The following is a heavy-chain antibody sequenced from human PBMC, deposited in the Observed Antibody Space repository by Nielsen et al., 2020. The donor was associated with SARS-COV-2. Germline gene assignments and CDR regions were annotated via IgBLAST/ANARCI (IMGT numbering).Heavy chain of an antibody. Sequence: ASVRVSCKASGYTFTGYYMHWVRQASGQGLEWMGRINPNSGGTNYAQKFQGWVTMTRDTSISTAYMELSRLRSDDTAVYYCARDLPLYDYVWGSYRSYYYYGMDVWGQGTTVTVSS. J-gene: IGHJ6*02. CDR3: ARDLPLYDYVWGSYRSYYYYGMDV. V-gene: IGHV1-2*04. CDR1: GYTFTGYY. CDR2: INPNSGGT. D-gene: IGHD3-16*02.